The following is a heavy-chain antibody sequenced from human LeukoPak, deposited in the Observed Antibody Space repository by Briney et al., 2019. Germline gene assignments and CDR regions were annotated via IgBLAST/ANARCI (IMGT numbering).Heavy chain of an antibody. CDR1: GFTFSSYG. CDR2: IRYDGSNK. CDR3: AKDHFLYSYGSAYYFDY. J-gene: IGHJ4*02. V-gene: IGHV3-30*02. D-gene: IGHD5-18*01. Sequence: GGSLRLSCAASGFTFSSYGMHWVRQAPGKGLEWVAFIRYDGSNKYYADSVKGRFTISRDNSKNTLYLQMNSLRAEDTAVYYCAKDHFLYSYGSAYYFDYWGQGTLVTASS.